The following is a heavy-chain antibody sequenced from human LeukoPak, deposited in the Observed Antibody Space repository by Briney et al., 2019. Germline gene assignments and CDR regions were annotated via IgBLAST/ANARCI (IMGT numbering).Heavy chain of an antibody. Sequence: LETLSLTCTVSGGSISAYYWSWIRQPPGKGLEWIGYIYYSGSTNYNPSLKSRVTISIDTSKNQFSLELTSVTAADTAVYYCARRNDFGIWGQGTMVTVSS. J-gene: IGHJ3*02. CDR1: GGSISAYY. V-gene: IGHV4-59*08. CDR2: IYYSGST. CDR3: ARRNDFGI.